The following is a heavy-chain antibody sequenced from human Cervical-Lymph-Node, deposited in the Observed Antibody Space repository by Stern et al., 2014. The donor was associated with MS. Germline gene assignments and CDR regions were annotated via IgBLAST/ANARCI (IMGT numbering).Heavy chain of an antibody. CDR3: ALSSETSDRWYSLGYDL. V-gene: IGHV1-69*01. CDR2: IVPVFGTP. D-gene: IGHD6-13*01. CDR1: GGTFSKFP. J-gene: IGHJ5*02. Sequence: VQLVESWAEVTQPGSSVKVSCKASGGTFSKFPSSWVRQAPGQGLEWMAGIVPVFGTPTYAQEFRRRVTIAADVSTSTVYMEPGSLRSDGTAVYYCALSSETSDRWYSLGYDLWGQGTLVTVSS.